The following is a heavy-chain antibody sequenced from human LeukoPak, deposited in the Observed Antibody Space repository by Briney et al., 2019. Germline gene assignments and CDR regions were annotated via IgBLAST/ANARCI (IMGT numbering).Heavy chain of an antibody. CDR3: ARDPAHYDSSGDY. Sequence: ASVKVSCKASGYTFTSSYIQWVRQAPGQGPEWMGMINPSGGTTTYAQKFRGRVTMTRDTSTSTVYMELSSLRSEDTAVYYCARDPAHYDSSGDYWGQGTLVTVSS. V-gene: IGHV1-46*01. CDR2: INPSGGTT. CDR1: GYTFTSSY. D-gene: IGHD3-22*01. J-gene: IGHJ4*02.